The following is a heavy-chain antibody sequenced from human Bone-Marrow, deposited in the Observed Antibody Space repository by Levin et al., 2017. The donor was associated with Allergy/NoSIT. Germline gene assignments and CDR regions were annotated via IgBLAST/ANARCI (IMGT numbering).Heavy chain of an antibody. CDR3: ARDNTAMVTSGNWFDP. CDR1: GGTFSSYA. CDR2: IIPIFGTA. J-gene: IGHJ5*02. V-gene: IGHV1-69*06. D-gene: IGHD5-18*01. Sequence: KISCKASGGTFSSYAISWVRQAPGQGLEWMGGIIPIFGTANYAQKFQGRVTITADKSTSTAYMELSSLRSEDTAVYYCARDNTAMVTSGNWFDPWGQGTLVTVSS.